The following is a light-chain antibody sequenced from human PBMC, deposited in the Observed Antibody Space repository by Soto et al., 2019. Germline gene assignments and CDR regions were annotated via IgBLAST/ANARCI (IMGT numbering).Light chain of an antibody. CDR2: GPS. Sequence: EIVMTQSPATQSVSPGESATLSCRASQSIGITVAWYQQKPGQAPRLLIYGPSTRVTGIPARFSGSGSGTEFTLTISSLQSEDFAIYYCQQYNNWLRGTFGQGTKLEIK. J-gene: IGKJ2*02. CDR3: QQYNNWLRGT. CDR1: QSIGIT. V-gene: IGKV3-15*01.